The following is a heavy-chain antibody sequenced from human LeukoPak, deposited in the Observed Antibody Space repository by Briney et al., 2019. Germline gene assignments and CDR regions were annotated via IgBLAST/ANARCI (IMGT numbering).Heavy chain of an antibody. CDR3: ARVYYYGSGRVDP. CDR1: GGSISSGGYS. J-gene: IGHJ5*02. V-gene: IGHV4-30-2*01. CDR2: IYHSGST. Sequence: PSQTLSLTCAVSGGSISSGGYSWSWIRQPPGKGLEWIGYIYHSGSTYYNPSLKSRVTTSVDRSKNQFSLKLSSVTAADTAVYYCARVYYYGSGRVDPWGQGTLVTVSS. D-gene: IGHD3-10*01.